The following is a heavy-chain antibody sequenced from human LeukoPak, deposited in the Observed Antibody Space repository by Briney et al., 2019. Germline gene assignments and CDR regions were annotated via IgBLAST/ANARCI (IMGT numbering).Heavy chain of an antibody. CDR3: ARRAVAADLDAFDI. V-gene: IGHV4-34*01. Sequence: PSETLSLTCAVYGGSFSGYYWSWIRQPPGKGLEWIGEINHSGSTNYNPSLKSRVTISVDTSKNQFSLKLSSVTAADTAVYYCARRAVAADLDAFDIWGQGTMVTVSS. D-gene: IGHD6-19*01. J-gene: IGHJ3*02. CDR1: GGSFSGYY. CDR2: INHSGST.